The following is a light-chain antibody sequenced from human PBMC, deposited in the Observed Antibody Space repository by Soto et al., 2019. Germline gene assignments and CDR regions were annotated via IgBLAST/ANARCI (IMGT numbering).Light chain of an antibody. CDR1: QNIGDW. J-gene: IGKJ1*01. Sequence: DTQMAQSPPSLSASVGDRVNITCRASQNIGDWLAWYQQEPGKAPKLLIYDASILENGVPSRFSASGSGTEFTLAISNLQPADFATYYCHQYNSYPLTFGQGTKVEVK. CDR2: DAS. CDR3: HQYNSYPLT. V-gene: IGKV1-5*01.